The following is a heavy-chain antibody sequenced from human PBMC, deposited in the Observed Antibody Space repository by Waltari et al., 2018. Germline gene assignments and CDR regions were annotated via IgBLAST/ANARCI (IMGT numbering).Heavy chain of an antibody. Sequence: QVQLVQSGAEVKKPGASVKVSCKASGYTFTGYYMHWVRQAPGQGLEWVGWINPNSGGTNYAQKFQGRVTRTRDTSISTAYMELSRLRSDDTAVYYCARGGAGRITMIVVAANAFDIWGQGTMVTVSS. CDR3: ARGGAGRITMIVVAANAFDI. CDR1: GYTFTGYY. V-gene: IGHV1-2*02. J-gene: IGHJ3*02. D-gene: IGHD3-22*01. CDR2: INPNSGGT.